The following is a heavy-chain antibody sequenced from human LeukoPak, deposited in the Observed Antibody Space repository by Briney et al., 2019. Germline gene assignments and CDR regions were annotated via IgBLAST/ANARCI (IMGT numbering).Heavy chain of an antibody. V-gene: IGHV4-30-4*08. CDR3: ARGGYYDSSGPTRPTGFDY. J-gene: IGHJ4*02. D-gene: IGHD3-22*01. CDR1: GGSISSGGYY. Sequence: SQTLSLTCTVSGGSISSGGYYWSWIRQPPGKGLEWIGYIYYSGSTYYNPSLKSRVTISVDTSKNQFSLKLSSVTAADTAVYYCARGGYYDSSGPTRPTGFDYWGQGTLVTVSS. CDR2: IYYSGST.